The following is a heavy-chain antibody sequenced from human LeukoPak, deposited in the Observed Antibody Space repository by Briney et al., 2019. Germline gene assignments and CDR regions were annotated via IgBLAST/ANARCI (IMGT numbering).Heavy chain of an antibody. Sequence: GESLKISCKGSGYSFTSYWIGWVRQMPGKGLEWMGIIYPGDSYTRYSPSFEGQVTISADKSISTAYLQWSSLKASDTAMYYCARTYDILSGDYGTGWFDPWGQGTLVTVSS. CDR2: IYPGDSYT. CDR3: ARTYDILSGDYGTGWFDP. V-gene: IGHV5-51*01. CDR1: GYSFTSYW. J-gene: IGHJ5*02. D-gene: IGHD3-9*01.